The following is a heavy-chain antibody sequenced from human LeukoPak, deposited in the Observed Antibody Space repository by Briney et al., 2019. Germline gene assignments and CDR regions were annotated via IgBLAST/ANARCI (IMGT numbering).Heavy chain of an antibody. CDR1: GGAFSSYA. Sequence: SVKVSCKASGGAFSSYAISWVRQAPGQGLEWMGGIIPIFGTANYAQKFQGRVTITTDESTSTAYMELSSLRSEDTAVYYCARDCSSTSCPFDIWGQGTMVTVSS. V-gene: IGHV1-69*05. J-gene: IGHJ3*02. D-gene: IGHD2-2*01. CDR2: IIPIFGTA. CDR3: ARDCSSTSCPFDI.